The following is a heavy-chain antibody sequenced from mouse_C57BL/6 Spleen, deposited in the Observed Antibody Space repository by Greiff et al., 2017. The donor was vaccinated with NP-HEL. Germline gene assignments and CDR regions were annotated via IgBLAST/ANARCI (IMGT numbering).Heavy chain of an antibody. V-gene: IGHV1-50*01. D-gene: IGHD3-2*02. CDR1: GYTFTSYW. J-gene: IGHJ4*01. CDR2: IDPSDSYT. Sequence: QVQLQQSGAELVKPGASVKLSCKASGYTFTSYWMQWVKQRPGQGLEWIGEIDPSDSYTNYNQKFKGKATLTVDTSSSTAYMQLSSLTSEDSAVYYCARGGQLRLPHAMDYWGQGTSVTVSS. CDR3: ARGGQLRLPHAMDY.